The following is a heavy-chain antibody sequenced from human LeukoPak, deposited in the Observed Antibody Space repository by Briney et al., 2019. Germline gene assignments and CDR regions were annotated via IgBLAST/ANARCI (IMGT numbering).Heavy chain of an antibody. Sequence: PGGSLRLSCAASGFTFSNYGIHWVRQAPGKGLEWVAVIWSDGTNKYYADSVKGRFTISRDNSKNTLYLQMNSLRAEDTAVYYCARWYYYGSGSYIDYWGQGTLVTVPS. D-gene: IGHD3-10*01. CDR1: GFTFSNYG. J-gene: IGHJ4*02. CDR2: IWSDGTNK. CDR3: ARWYYYGSGSYIDY. V-gene: IGHV3-33*01.